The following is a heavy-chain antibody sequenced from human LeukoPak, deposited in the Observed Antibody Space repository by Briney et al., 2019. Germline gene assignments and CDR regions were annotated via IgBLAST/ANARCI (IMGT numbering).Heavy chain of an antibody. D-gene: IGHD1-26*01. Sequence: GGSLRLSCAASGFTFSSYSMNWVRQAPGKGLEWVSSISSSSSYIYYADSVKGRFTISRDNSKNTLYLQMNSLGAEDTAVYYCAKDRAHSGSYYHFDYWGQGTLVTVSS. CDR3: AKDRAHSGSYYHFDY. CDR2: ISSSSSYI. V-gene: IGHV3-21*04. J-gene: IGHJ4*02. CDR1: GFTFSSYS.